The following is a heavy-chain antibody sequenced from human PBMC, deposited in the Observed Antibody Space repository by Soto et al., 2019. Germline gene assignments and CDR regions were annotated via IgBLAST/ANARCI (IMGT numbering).Heavy chain of an antibody. CDR1: GFTLSSYW. CDR2: IKSDGSST. Sequence: EVQLVESGGGLVQPGGSLRLSCAASGFTLSSYWMHWVRQAPGKGLVWVSHIKSDGSSTNYADSVKGRFTISRDNAKNTLFLQMNSLRAEDTAVYYCVRGGSVWYPPNWYFALWGRGTLVTVYS. V-gene: IGHV3-74*01. J-gene: IGHJ2*01. CDR3: VRGGSVWYPPNWYFAL. D-gene: IGHD6-19*01.